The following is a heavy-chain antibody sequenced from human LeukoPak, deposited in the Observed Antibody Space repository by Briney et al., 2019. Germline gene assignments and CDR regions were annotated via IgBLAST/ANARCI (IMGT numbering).Heavy chain of an antibody. CDR3: ARHGYKYAKWALDY. V-gene: IGHV4-61*01. CDR2: AYYIGST. Sequence: PSETLSLTCTVSGGSVSSNTYHWSWIRQPPGKGLEWIGYAYYIGSTNYNPSLKSRATISIDTSKNQFTLSLSSVTAADTAVYYCARHGYKYAKWALDYWGQGTLVTVSS. D-gene: IGHD5-24*01. CDR1: GGSVSSNTYH. J-gene: IGHJ4*02.